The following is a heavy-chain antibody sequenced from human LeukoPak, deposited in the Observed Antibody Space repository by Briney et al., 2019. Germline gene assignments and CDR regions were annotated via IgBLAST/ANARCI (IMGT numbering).Heavy chain of an antibody. D-gene: IGHD2-15*01. V-gene: IGHV1-69*02. CDR1: RGTFSSYP. CDR2: IIPILGIA. Sequence: SSVTDSRKASRGTFSSYPTSSLRQAPAQRLDWMGSIIPILGIAYYPQKFQGRVTITADRSTSTAYMELSSLRSEDTAVYYCAISDCSGGSCYSDYWGQGTLVTVAS. J-gene: IGHJ4*02. CDR3: AISDCSGGSCYSDY.